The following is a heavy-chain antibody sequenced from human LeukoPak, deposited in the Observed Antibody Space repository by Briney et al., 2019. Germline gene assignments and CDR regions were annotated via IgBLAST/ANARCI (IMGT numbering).Heavy chain of an antibody. Sequence: SETLSLTCTVSGGSISSNSYYWGWLRQPPGKGLEWIGSIYYSGSTYYNPSLKSRVTISVDTSKNQFSLKLSSVTAADTAVYYCARDQLGYRKDAFDIWGQGTMVTVSS. J-gene: IGHJ3*02. CDR3: ARDQLGYRKDAFDI. CDR1: GGSISSNSYY. V-gene: IGHV4-39*07. CDR2: IYYSGST. D-gene: IGHD5-18*01.